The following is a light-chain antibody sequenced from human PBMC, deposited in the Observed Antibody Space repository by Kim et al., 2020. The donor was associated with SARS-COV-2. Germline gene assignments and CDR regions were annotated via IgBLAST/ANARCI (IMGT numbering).Light chain of an antibody. CDR2: DNN. CDR1: SSNIGNHY. J-gene: IGLJ2*01. Sequence: QSALTQPPSVSAAPGQKVIISCSGSSSNIGNHYVSWYQQLPGTAPKLLIYDNNKRPSGIADRFSGSKSGTSATLGITGLQTGDEADYYCGTWDSSLSAVVFGGGTQLTVL. CDR3: GTWDSSLSAVV. V-gene: IGLV1-51*01.